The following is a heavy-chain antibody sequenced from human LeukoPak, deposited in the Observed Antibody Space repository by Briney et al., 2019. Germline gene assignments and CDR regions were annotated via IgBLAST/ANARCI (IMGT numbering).Heavy chain of an antibody. V-gene: IGHV1-69*13. CDR2: IIPIFGTA. J-gene: IGHJ3*02. CDR1: GGTFSSYA. D-gene: IGHD5-18*01. Sequence: ASVKVSCKASGGTFSSYAISWVRQTPGQGREWMGGIIPIFGTANYAQKFQGRVTITADESTSTAYMELSSLRSEDTAVYYCARVKSGYSYGYGAFDIWGQGTMVTVS. CDR3: ARVKSGYSYGYGAFDI.